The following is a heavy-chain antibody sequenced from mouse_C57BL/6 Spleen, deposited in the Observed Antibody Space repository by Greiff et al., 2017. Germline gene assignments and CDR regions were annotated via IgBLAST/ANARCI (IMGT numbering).Heavy chain of an antibody. CDR1: GYTFTSYW. Sequence: VQLKQPGTELVKPGASVKLSCKASGYTFTSYWMHWVKQRPGQGLEWIGNINPSNGGTNYNEKFKSKATLPVDKSSTTAYMQLSILTSEDSAVYYCARYSSGYCFAYWGQGTLVTVSA. V-gene: IGHV1-53*01. CDR3: ARYSSGYCFAY. D-gene: IGHD3-2*02. CDR2: INPSNGGT. J-gene: IGHJ3*01.